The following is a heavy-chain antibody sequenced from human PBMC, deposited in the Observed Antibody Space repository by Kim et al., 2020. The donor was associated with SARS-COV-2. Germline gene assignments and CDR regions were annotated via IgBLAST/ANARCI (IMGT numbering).Heavy chain of an antibody. D-gene: IGHD2-8*01. Sequence: TYDADSVKGRFTISRDNSRNTLYLQMTSLRAEDTAVYYCATENGYRYFDLWGRGTLVTVSS. V-gene: IGHV3-23*01. CDR3: ATENGYRYFDL. CDR2: T. J-gene: IGHJ2*01.